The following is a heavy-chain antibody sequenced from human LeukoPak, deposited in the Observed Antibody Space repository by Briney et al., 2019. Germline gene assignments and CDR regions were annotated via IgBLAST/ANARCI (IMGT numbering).Heavy chain of an antibody. CDR3: ARDPDVVVPAAIYYYYGMDV. CDR1: GYTFTSYY. Sequence: ASVKVSCKASGYTFTSYYMHWVRQAPGQGLEWMGIINPSGGSTSYAQKFQGRVTMTRDTSTSTVYMELSSLRSEDTAVYYCARDPDVVVPAAIYYYYGMDVWGQGTTVTVSS. J-gene: IGHJ6*02. CDR2: INPSGGST. D-gene: IGHD2-2*01. V-gene: IGHV1-46*01.